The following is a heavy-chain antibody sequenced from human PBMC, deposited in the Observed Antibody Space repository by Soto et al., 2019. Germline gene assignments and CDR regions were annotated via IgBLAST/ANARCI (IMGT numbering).Heavy chain of an antibody. Sequence: GESLKISCKGSGYIFTTYWIAWVRQMPGKGLEWMGSIFPGDAETRFSPPFQGQVTTSADKSINTAYLQWSSLTTSDTAMYYCARVPAGFLEGAGGMDVWGQGTPVTVSS. J-gene: IGHJ6*02. CDR3: ARVPAGFLEGAGGMDV. CDR2: IFPGDAET. CDR1: GYIFTTYW. V-gene: IGHV5-51*01. D-gene: IGHD3-3*01.